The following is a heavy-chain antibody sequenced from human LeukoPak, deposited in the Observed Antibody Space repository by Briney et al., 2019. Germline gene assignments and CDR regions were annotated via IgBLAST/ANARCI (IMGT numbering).Heavy chain of an antibody. CDR2: ISSSGYTI. CDR3: AREDCSSTSCYDPSVSDY. V-gene: IGHV3-48*03. D-gene: IGHD2-2*01. J-gene: IGHJ4*02. Sequence: GGSLRLSCKASGFTFSHYEMNWVRQAPGKGLEWVAYISSSGYTIYYADSVKGRFTISRDNAKNSLYLQMNSLRAEDTAVYCCAREDCSSTSCYDPSVSDYWGQGTLVTVSS. CDR1: GFTFSHYE.